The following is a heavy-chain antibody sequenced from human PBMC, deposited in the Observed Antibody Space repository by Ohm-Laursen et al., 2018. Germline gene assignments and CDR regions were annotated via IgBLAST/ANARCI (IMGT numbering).Heavy chain of an antibody. V-gene: IGHV4-34*01. Sequence: SDTLSLTCTVSGGSISSYYWSWIRQPPGKGLEWIGEINHSGSTNYNPPLKSRVTISVDTSKNQFSLKLSSVTAADTAMYYCAPQSYYYYGMDVWGQGTTVTVSS. CDR1: GGSISSYY. J-gene: IGHJ6*02. CDR2: INHSGST. CDR3: APQSYYYYGMDV.